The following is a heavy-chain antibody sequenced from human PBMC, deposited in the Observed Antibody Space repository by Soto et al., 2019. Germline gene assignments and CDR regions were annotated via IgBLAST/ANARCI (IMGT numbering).Heavy chain of an antibody. CDR3: ASIGYSSSWYDY. J-gene: IGHJ4*02. V-gene: IGHV3-9*01. CDR1: GFTFDDYA. Sequence: GGSLRLSCAASGFTFDDYAMHWVRQAPGKGLEWVSGISWNSGSIGYADSVKGRFTISRDNAKNSLYLQMNSLRAEDTALYYCASIGYSSSWYDYWGQGTLVTVSS. D-gene: IGHD6-13*01. CDR2: ISWNSGSI.